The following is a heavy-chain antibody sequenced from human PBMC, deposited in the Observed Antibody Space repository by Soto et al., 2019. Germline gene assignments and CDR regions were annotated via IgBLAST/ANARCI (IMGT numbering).Heavy chain of an antibody. Sequence: QVQLQESGPGLVKPSGTLSLTCAVSGGSISSSNWWSWVRQPPGKGLEWIGESYHSGSTNYNPSLKRRVSISVDKTKNQYSLKPSSVPAACTGLYYCARLSSGYDGCLDYWGQGTLVTVSS. V-gene: IGHV4-4*02. CDR2: SYHSGST. CDR1: GGSISSSNW. CDR3: ARLSSGYDGCLDY. J-gene: IGHJ4*02. D-gene: IGHD5-12*01.